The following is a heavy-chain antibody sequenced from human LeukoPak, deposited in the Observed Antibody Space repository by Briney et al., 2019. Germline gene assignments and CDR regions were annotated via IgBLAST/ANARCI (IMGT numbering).Heavy chain of an antibody. CDR2: ISGNGGST. J-gene: IGHJ4*02. CDR3: AKGSEDTAMVDFDY. CDR1: GFTFSSYA. V-gene: IGHV3-23*01. D-gene: IGHD5-18*01. Sequence: GGSLRLSCAASGFTFSSYAMSWVRQAPGKGLEWVSAISGNGGSTYYADSVKGRFTISRDNSKNTLYLQMNSLRAKDTAVYYCAKGSEDTAMVDFDYWGQGTLVTVSS.